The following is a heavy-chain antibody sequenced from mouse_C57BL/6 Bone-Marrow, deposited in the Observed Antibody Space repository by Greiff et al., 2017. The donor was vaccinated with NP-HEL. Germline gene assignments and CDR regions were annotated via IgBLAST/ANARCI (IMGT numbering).Heavy chain of an antibody. Sequence: EVMLVESGEGLVKPGGSLKLSCAASGFTFSSYAMSWVRQTPEKRLEWVAYISSGGDYIYYADTVKGRFTISRDNARNTLYLQMSSLKSEDTAMYYCTRDWDGYYVDWYFDVWGTGTTVTVSS. D-gene: IGHD2-3*01. CDR2: ISSGGDYI. CDR1: GFTFSSYA. J-gene: IGHJ1*03. V-gene: IGHV5-9-1*02. CDR3: TRDWDGYYVDWYFDV.